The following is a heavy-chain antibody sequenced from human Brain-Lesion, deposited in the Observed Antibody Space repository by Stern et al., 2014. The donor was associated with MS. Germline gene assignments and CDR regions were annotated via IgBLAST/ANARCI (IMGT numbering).Heavy chain of an antibody. CDR1: GYIFTGYY. D-gene: IGHD3-3*01. J-gene: IGHJ6*02. V-gene: IGHV1-2*02. Sequence: QDQLVQSGAEVKKPGASVKVSCKTSGYIFTGYYIHWVRQATGHGLEWMAWINPNTGGTKYAQKFQGRVTMSRDTSISTAYVELSSLTSDDTAVYYCARDQRGITIFGVVTDYYYLGMDVWGQGTTVTVSS. CDR2: INPNTGGT. CDR3: ARDQRGITIFGVVTDYYYLGMDV.